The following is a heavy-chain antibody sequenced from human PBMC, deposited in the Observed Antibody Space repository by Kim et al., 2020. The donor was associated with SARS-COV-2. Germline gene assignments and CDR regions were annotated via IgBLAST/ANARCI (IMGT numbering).Heavy chain of an antibody. CDR2: IYHSGST. V-gene: IGHV4-59*01. Sequence: SETLSLTCILSDGSITSGYWSWVRQPPGKKLEWIGYIYHSGSTKYNPSLESRVTMSLDKSTNQVSLRLNSVTAADTAIYYCARYIRGGGYFYFLDVWGRG. CDR3: ARYIRGGGYFYFLDV. J-gene: IGHJ6*03. D-gene: IGHD3-10*02. CDR1: DGSITSGY.